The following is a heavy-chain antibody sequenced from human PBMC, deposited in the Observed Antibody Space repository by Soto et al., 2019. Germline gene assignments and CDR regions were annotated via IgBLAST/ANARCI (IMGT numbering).Heavy chain of an antibody. D-gene: IGHD2-15*01. J-gene: IGHJ6*02. V-gene: IGHV1-69*02. CDR3: ARGDCSGGSCYSAYYYYGMDV. Sequence: QVQLVQSGAEVKKPGSSVKVSCKASGGTFSSYTISWVRQAPGQGLEWMGRIIPILGIANYAQKFQGRVTITADKSTSTDYMELSSLRSEDTAVYYCARGDCSGGSCYSAYYYYGMDVWGQGTTVTVSS. CDR2: IIPILGIA. CDR1: GGTFSSYT.